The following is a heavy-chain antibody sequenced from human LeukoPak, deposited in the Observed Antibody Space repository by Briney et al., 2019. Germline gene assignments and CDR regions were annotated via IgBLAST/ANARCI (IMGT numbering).Heavy chain of an antibody. CDR1: GYTFTAFY. CDR3: ARAHLIAAAGYNWFDP. Sequence: ASVRVSCKASGYTFTAFYMHWVRQAPGQGLEWMGWINPNSGATNYAQKFQGRVTMTRDTSISTAYMELSRLRSDDTAVYYCARAHLIAAAGYNWFDPWGQGTLVTVSS. CDR2: INPNSGAT. J-gene: IGHJ5*02. V-gene: IGHV1-2*02. D-gene: IGHD6-13*01.